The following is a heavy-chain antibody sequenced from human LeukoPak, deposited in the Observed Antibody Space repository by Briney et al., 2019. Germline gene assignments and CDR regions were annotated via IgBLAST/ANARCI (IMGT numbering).Heavy chain of an antibody. V-gene: IGHV3-7*01. J-gene: IGHJ4*02. CDR3: ARRLRDITMIVVVTPGLDY. CDR1: GFTFSNYW. CDR2: IKQDGSEK. D-gene: IGHD3-22*01. Sequence: GGSLRLSCAASGFTFSNYWMSWVRQAPGKGLEWVANIKQDGSEKYYVDSVKGRFTISRDNAKNSLYLQMNNLRVEDMAVYYCARRLRDITMIVVVTPGLDYWGQGTLVTVSS.